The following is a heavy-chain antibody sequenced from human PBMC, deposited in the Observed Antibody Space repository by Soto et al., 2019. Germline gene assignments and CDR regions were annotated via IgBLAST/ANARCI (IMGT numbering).Heavy chain of an antibody. D-gene: IGHD6-13*01. CDR1: GGSISSYY. J-gene: IGHJ6*03. Sequence: TLSLTCTVSGGSISSYYWTWIRQPPGKGLEWIGYIYYSGSTNYNPSLKSRVTISVATSKTQFSLKLSSVTAADTAVYYCARLEGYYNCMDVWGKGTTVTVSS. CDR3: ARLEGYYNCMDV. CDR2: IYYSGST. V-gene: IGHV4-59*08.